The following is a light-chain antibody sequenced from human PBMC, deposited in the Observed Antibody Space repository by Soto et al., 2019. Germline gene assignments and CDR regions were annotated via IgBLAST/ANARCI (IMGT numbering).Light chain of an antibody. CDR1: QSLVYSDGNAY. Sequence: DVVLTQSPLSLPVILGQPASISCRSSQSLVYSDGNAYLNWFHQMPGQSPRRLIYKASKQDSGVPDRFSGSVSGTDFTLKISGVEAEDVGVYYCMQGTHWPPRTFGQGTKLEIK. CDR2: KAS. CDR3: MQGTHWPPRT. V-gene: IGKV2-30*01. J-gene: IGKJ2*01.